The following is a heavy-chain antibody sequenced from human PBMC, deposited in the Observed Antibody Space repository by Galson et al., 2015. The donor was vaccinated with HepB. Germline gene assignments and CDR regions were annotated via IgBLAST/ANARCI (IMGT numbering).Heavy chain of an antibody. V-gene: IGHV1-18*01. CDR2: ISAYNGNT. CDR3: ARAVAAAGATEPYYFDY. J-gene: IGHJ4*02. Sequence: SVKVSCKASGYTFTSYGISWVRQAPGQGLEWMGWISAYNGNTNYAQKLQGRVTMTTDTSTSTAYMELRSLRSDDTAVDYCARAVAAAGATEPYYFDYWGQGTLVTVSS. D-gene: IGHD6-13*01. CDR1: GYTFTSYG.